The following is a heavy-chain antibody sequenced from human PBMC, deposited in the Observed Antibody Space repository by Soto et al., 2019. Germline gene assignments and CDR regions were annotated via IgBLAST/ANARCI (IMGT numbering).Heavy chain of an antibody. CDR3: AKSEWRYCSSTSCLSRDWFDP. Sequence: QVQLVESGGGVVQPGRSLRLSCAASGFTFSSYGMHWVRQAPGKGLEWVAVISYDGSNKYYADSVKGRFTISRDNSKNPLYLQMNSLRAEDTAVYYCAKSEWRYCSSTSCLSRDWFDPWGQGTLVTVSS. CDR1: GFTFSSYG. J-gene: IGHJ5*02. D-gene: IGHD2-2*01. V-gene: IGHV3-30*18. CDR2: ISYDGSNK.